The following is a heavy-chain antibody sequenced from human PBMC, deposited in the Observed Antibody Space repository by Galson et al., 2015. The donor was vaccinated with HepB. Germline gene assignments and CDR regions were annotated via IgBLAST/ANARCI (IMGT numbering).Heavy chain of an antibody. CDR2: ISYDGSNK. CDR3: AKAVEVVI. J-gene: IGHJ4*02. Sequence: SLRLSCAASGFTFSSYGMHWVRQAPGKGLEWVAVISYDGSNKYYADSVKGRFTISRDNSKNTLYLQMNSLRAEDTAVYYCAKAVEVVIWGQGTMVTVSS. CDR1: GFTFSSYG. D-gene: IGHD2-21*01. V-gene: IGHV3-30*18.